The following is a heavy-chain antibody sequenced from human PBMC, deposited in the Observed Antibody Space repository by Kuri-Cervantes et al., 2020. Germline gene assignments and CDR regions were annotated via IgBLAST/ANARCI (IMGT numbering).Heavy chain of an antibody. CDR3: ARVGGGVVSWFDP. V-gene: IGHV3-21*01. CDR2: ISSSSSYI. CDR1: GFTFSSYS. D-gene: IGHD3-16*01. Sequence: GESLKISCAASGFTFSSYSMNWVRQAPGKGLEWVSSISSSSSYIYYADSVKGRFTISRDNAKNSLYLQMNSLRAEDTAVYYCARVGGGVVSWFDPWGQGTLVTVSS. J-gene: IGHJ5*02.